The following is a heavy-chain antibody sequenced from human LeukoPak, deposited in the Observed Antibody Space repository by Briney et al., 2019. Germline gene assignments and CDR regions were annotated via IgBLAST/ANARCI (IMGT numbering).Heavy chain of an antibody. CDR2: IYTTGST. CDR3: ARAPPRDSSGYYSDAFHI. CDR1: GGSISSSY. J-gene: IGHJ3*02. V-gene: IGHV4-4*07. D-gene: IGHD3-22*01. Sequence: SETLSLTCTVSGGSISSSYWSWIRQPAGKGLEWIGRIYTTGSTNYNPSLKSRVTISVDTSKNQFSLKLSSVTAADTAVYYCARAPPRDSSGYYSDAFHIWGQGTMVTVSS.